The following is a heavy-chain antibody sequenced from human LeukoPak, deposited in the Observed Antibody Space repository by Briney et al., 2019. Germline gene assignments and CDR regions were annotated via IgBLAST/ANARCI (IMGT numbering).Heavy chain of an antibody. CDR1: GFTFSSYE. Sequence: GGSLRLSCAASGFTFSSYEMNWVRQAPGKGLVWVSRINSDGRSTSYADSVKGRFTISRDNAKNTLYLQMNSLRAEDTAVYYCERDSFDWLNYWGQGTLVTVSS. CDR3: ERDSFDWLNY. CDR2: INSDGRST. J-gene: IGHJ4*02. D-gene: IGHD3-9*01. V-gene: IGHV3-74*01.